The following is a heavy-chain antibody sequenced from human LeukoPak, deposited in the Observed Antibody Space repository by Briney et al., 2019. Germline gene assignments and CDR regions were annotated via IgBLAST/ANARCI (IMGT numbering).Heavy chain of an antibody. J-gene: IGHJ6*02. Sequence: KPSETLSLTCTVSGDSISSYYERWLREPPEKAREGIGYFYYSGSTNYNPSRKSRVTISVDTSKNQFSLKLSSVPAADTAVYYCARDDYGGNSLYGMDVWGQGTTVTVSS. D-gene: IGHD4-23*01. CDR2: FYYSGST. CDR1: GDSISSYY. V-gene: IGHV4-59*01. CDR3: ARDDYGGNSLYGMDV.